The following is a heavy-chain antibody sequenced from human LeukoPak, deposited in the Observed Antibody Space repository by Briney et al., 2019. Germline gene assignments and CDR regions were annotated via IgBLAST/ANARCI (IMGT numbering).Heavy chain of an antibody. CDR1: GYTFTSYY. Sequence: ASVKVSYKASGYTFTSYYMHWVRQAPGQGLEWMGIINPSGGSTSYAQKFQGRVTMTRDTSTSTVYMELSSLRSEDTAVYYCARFATNFWSGYSFDYWGQGTLVTVSS. D-gene: IGHD3-3*01. CDR2: INPSGGST. CDR3: ARFATNFWSGYSFDY. V-gene: IGHV1-46*03. J-gene: IGHJ4*02.